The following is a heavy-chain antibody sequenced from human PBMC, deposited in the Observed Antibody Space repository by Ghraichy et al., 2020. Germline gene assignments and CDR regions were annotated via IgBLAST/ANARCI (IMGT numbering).Heavy chain of an antibody. CDR2: ISGSGGST. CDR1: GFTFRSYA. J-gene: IGHJ3*01. D-gene: IGHD1-26*01. V-gene: IGHV3-23*01. CDR3: ANELKRYSGSSGR. Sequence: GGSLRLSCAASGFTFRSYAMSWVRQAPGKGLEWVSAISGSGGSTYYADSVKGRFTISRDNSKNTLYLQMNSLRAEDTAVYYCANELKRYSGSSGRWGQGTMVTVSS.